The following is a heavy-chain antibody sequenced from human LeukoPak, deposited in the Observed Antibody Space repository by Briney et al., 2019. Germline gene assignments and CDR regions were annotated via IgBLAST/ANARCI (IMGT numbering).Heavy chain of an antibody. CDR3: ARDSVATTACYYYYYGMDV. CDR1: GYTFTGYY. Sequence: ASVKVSCKASGYTFTGYYMHWVRQAPGQGLQWMGWINPNSGGTNYAQKFQGRVTMTRDTSISTAYMELSRLRSDDTAVYYCARDSVATTACYYYYYGMDVWGQGTTVTVSS. CDR2: INPNSGGT. V-gene: IGHV1-2*02. D-gene: IGHD5-12*01. J-gene: IGHJ6*02.